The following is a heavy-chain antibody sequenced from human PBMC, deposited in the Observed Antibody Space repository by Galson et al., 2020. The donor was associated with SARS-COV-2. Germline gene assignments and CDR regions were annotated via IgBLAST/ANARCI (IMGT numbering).Heavy chain of an antibody. D-gene: IGHD2-15*01. V-gene: IGHV3-43D*03. CDR1: EFIFDHYA. J-gene: IGHJ3*02. CDR2: TSWNGGSA. CDR3: AKDSSGGSYPQGGTLDT. Sequence: GGSLRLSCAASEFIFDHYAMHWVRQAPGKGLEWVGLTSWNGGSAFYADSVRGRFTISRDNTKNSLYLQMNSLTVEDTAVYYCAKDSSGGSYPQGGTLDTWGQGTMVTVSS.